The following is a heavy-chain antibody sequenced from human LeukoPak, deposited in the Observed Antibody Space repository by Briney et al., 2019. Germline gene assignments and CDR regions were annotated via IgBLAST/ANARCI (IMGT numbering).Heavy chain of an antibody. Sequence: GGSLRLSCAASGFTFSAYWMTWVRQAPGKGLEWVANIKEDGSEKYYVDSVKGRFSISRDNAKNSLYLQMNSLRADDTAVYYCARLSGGWSDCWGQGTLVTVSS. CDR1: GFTFSAYW. J-gene: IGHJ4*02. CDR2: IKEDGSEK. CDR3: ARLSGGWSDC. D-gene: IGHD6-19*01. V-gene: IGHV3-7*01.